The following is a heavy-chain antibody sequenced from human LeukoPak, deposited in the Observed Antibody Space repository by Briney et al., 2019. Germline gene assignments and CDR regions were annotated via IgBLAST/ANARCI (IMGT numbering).Heavy chain of an antibody. J-gene: IGHJ6*03. CDR3: ARTYGDSYYYYYYMDV. CDR1: GYTFTGYY. Sequence: ASVKVSCKASGYTFTGYYMHWVRQAPGQGLEWMGWINPNSGGTNYAQKLQGRVTMTRDTSISTAYMELSRLRSDDTAVYYCARTYGDSYYYYYYMDVWGKGTTVTVSS. D-gene: IGHD4-17*01. CDR2: INPNSGGT. V-gene: IGHV1-2*02.